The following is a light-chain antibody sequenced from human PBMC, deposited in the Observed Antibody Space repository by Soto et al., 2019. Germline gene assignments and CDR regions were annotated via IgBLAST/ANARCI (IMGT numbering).Light chain of an antibody. CDR1: QGISDY. Sequence: DIQMTQSPSSLSASVGDRVTITCRASQGISDYLAWYQQRPGRVPKLLIYGASILHSGVPSRFSGSGSGTDFTLTISSLQPEDVATYYCPKYDSAPVTFGPGTKVDIK. V-gene: IGKV1-27*01. J-gene: IGKJ3*01. CDR3: PKYDSAPVT. CDR2: GAS.